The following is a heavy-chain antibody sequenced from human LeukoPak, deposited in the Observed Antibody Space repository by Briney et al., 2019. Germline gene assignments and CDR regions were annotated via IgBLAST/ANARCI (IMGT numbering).Heavy chain of an antibody. Sequence: SQTLSLTCGISGDSVSSNSATWNWIRQSPSRGLEWLGRTYYRSKWYNDYAVSVKGRITIDPDASKNQISLQVNSVTPEDTAVYYCARGYGGGFDYWGQGILVTVSS. CDR1: GDSVSSNSAT. D-gene: IGHD4-23*01. CDR3: ARGYGGGFDY. V-gene: IGHV6-1*01. CDR2: TYYRSKWYN. J-gene: IGHJ4*02.